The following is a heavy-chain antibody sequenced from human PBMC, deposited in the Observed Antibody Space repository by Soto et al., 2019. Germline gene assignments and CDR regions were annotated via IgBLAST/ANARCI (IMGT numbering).Heavy chain of an antibody. CDR2: TYYRSKWYN. D-gene: IGHD2-15*01. CDR1: GDSVSSKSAA. CDR3: ARDPVYCSGGSCYLYNWFYP. V-gene: IGHV6-1*01. Sequence: SQTLSLTCAISGDSVSSKSAAWNWIRQSPSRGLEWLGRTYYRSKWYNDYAVSVKSRITINPDTSKNQFSLQLNSVTPEDTAVYYCARDPVYCSGGSCYLYNWFYPWGQGTLVTVSS. J-gene: IGHJ5*02.